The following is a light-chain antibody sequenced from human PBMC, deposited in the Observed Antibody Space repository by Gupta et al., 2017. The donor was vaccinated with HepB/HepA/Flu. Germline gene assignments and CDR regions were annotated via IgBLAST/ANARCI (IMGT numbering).Light chain of an antibody. CDR1: QSVTSN. Sequence: EIVMTQSPATLSVSPGERVTLSCRASQSVTSNLVWYQQKPGQAPRPLIYDASTRATGIPARFSGSGSGTEFTLPICSLQSEDSATYYCQQYNNWPPAFGGGTKVEI. J-gene: IGKJ4*01. V-gene: IGKV3-15*01. CDR3: QQYNNWPPA. CDR2: DAS.